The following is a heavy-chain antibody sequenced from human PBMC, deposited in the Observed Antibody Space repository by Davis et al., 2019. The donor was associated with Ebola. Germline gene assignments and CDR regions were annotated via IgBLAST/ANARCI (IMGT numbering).Heavy chain of an antibody. CDR3: ARDLGRNQSKYRNFGY. J-gene: IGHJ4*02. V-gene: IGHV3-30*03. CDR1: GFTFSSYG. Sequence: GESLKISCAASGFTFSSYGMHWVRQAQGKGLEWVAVISYDGSNKYYADSVKGRFTISRDNSKNTLYLQMNSLRGEDTAVYYCARDLGRNQSKYRNFGYWGQGTLVTVSS. D-gene: IGHD2/OR15-2a*01. CDR2: ISYDGSNK.